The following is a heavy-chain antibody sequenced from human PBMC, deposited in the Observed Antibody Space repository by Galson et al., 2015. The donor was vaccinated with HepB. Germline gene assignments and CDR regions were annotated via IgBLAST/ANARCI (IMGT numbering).Heavy chain of an antibody. CDR2: ISSSSSYT. CDR1: GFTFSDYY. Sequence: SLRLSCAASGFTFSDYYMSWIRQAPGKGLEWVSYISSSSSYTNYADSVKGRFTISRDNAKNALYLQMNSLRAEDTAVYYCARGLGAQVVPAAIDWYFDLWGRGTLVTVSS. CDR3: ARGLGAQVVPAAIDWYFDL. J-gene: IGHJ2*01. D-gene: IGHD2-2*01. V-gene: IGHV3-11*06.